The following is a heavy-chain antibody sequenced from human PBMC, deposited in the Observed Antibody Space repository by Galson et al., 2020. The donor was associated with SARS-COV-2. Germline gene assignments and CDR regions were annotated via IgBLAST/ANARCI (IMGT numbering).Heavy chain of an antibody. Sequence: ASVKVSCKASGYTFTSYGISWVRQAPGQGLEWMGWISAYNGNTNYAQKLQGRVTMTTDTSTSTAYMELRSLRSDDTAVYYCARVKKGSVFGVVIINWFDPWGQGTLVTVSS. J-gene: IGHJ5*02. V-gene: IGHV1-18*01. CDR3: ARVKKGSVFGVVIINWFDP. CDR2: ISAYNGNT. D-gene: IGHD3-3*01. CDR1: GYTFTSYG.